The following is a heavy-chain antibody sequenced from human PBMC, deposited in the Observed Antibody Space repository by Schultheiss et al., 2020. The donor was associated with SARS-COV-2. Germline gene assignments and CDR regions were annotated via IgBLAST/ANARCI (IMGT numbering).Heavy chain of an antibody. CDR3: ASEGLRFLENDY. V-gene: IGHV4-39*07. D-gene: IGHD3-3*01. CDR1: GGSISSSSYY. CDR2: IYHSGST. J-gene: IGHJ4*02. Sequence: GSLRLSCTVSGGSISSSSYYWGWIRQHPGKGLEWIGSIYHSGSTYYNPSLKSRVTISVDTSKNQFSLKLSSVTAADTAVYYCASEGLRFLENDYWGQGTLVTVSS.